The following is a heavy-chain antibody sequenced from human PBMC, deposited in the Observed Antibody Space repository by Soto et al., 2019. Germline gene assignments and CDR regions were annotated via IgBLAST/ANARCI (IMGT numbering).Heavy chain of an antibody. V-gene: IGHV3-23*01. J-gene: IGHJ2*01. D-gene: IGHD3-3*02. Sequence: EVQLLESGGGLVQPGGSLRLSCAASGFTFSSYAMSWVRQAPGKGLEWVSAISGSGGSTYYADSVKGRFTISRDNSSNTRYLQMRSLRAEDTAVYYCAALGAPCFELWGRGTLFTVSS. CDR1: GFTFSSYA. CDR2: ISGSGGST. CDR3: AALGAPCFEL.